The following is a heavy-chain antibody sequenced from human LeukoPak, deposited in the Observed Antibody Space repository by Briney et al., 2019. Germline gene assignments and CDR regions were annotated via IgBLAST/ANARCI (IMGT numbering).Heavy chain of an antibody. CDR3: ARATRGWELTIDY. V-gene: IGHV4-28*03. D-gene: IGHD1-26*01. Sequence: SETLSLTCAVSGYSISSSNWWGWIRQPPGKGLEWIGYIYYSGSTYYNPSLKSRVTMSVDTSKNQFSLKLSSVTAVDTAVYYCARATRGWELTIDYWGQGTLVTVSS. J-gene: IGHJ4*02. CDR2: IYYSGST. CDR1: GYSISSSNW.